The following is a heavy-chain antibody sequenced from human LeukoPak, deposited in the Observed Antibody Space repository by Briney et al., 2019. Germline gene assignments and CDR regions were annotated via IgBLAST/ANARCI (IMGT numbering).Heavy chain of an antibody. V-gene: IGHV7-4-1*01. CDR3: ARDHYITMVRGVISY. CDR2: INTNTGNP. Sequence: ASVKVSCKASGYTFTSYAMNWVRQAPGQGLEWMGWINTNTGNPTYAEGFTGRFVFSLDTSVSTAYLQISSLKAEDTAVYYCARDHYITMVRGVISYWGQGTLVTVSS. D-gene: IGHD3-10*01. CDR1: GYTFTSYA. J-gene: IGHJ4*02.